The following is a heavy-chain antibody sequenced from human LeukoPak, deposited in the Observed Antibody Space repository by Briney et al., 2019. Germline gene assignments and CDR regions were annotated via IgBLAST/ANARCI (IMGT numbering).Heavy chain of an antibody. V-gene: IGHV3-9*01. J-gene: IGHJ4*02. Sequence: GGSLRLSCAASGFTFDDYAMHWVRQAPGKGLEWVSGISWNSGSIGYADSVKGRFTISRDNAKNSLYLQMNSLRAEDTALYYCAKDIGHGSGSYPPGFDYWGQGTLVTVSS. CDR2: ISWNSGSI. D-gene: IGHD3-10*01. CDR3: AKDIGHGSGSYPPGFDY. CDR1: GFTFDDYA.